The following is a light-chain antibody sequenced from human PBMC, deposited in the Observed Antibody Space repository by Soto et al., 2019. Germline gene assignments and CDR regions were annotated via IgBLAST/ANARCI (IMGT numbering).Light chain of an antibody. Sequence: DIVMTQSPDSLAVSLGERATFNCKSSQSVLYSPNNKNYLAWYQQKPGQPPKLLIYWASTRESGVPDRFSGSGSGTDFTLTISSLQAEDVAVYYCQHYHSPPYTVGQGTKLEI. J-gene: IGKJ2*01. CDR3: QHYHSPPYT. CDR2: WAS. V-gene: IGKV4-1*01. CDR1: QSVLYSPNNKNY.